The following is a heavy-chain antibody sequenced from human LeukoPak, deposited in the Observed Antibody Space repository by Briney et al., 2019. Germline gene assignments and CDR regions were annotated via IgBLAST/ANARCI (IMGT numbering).Heavy chain of an antibody. D-gene: IGHD6-19*01. Sequence: GGSLRLSCAASGFTFSDYYMDWVRQAPGRGLEWVGRIRNKANSQTTEYAASVKGRFSISRDDSKNSLYLQMNSLKTEDTAVYYCARDDSRSAVAFDCWGQGTLVTVSS. V-gene: IGHV3-72*01. CDR1: GFTFSDYY. J-gene: IGHJ4*02. CDR3: ARDDSRSAVAFDC. CDR2: IRNKANSQTT.